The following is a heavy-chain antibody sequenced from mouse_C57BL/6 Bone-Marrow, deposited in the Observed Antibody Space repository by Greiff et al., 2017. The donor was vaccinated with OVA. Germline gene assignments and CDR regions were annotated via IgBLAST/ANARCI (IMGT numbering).Heavy chain of an antibody. D-gene: IGHD2-4*01. CDR1: GFNIKDDY. CDR3: TIYYDFSWFAY. V-gene: IGHV14-4*01. CDR2: IDPENGDT. J-gene: IGHJ3*01. Sequence: EVQLQESGAELVRPGASVKLSCTASGFNIKDDYMHWVKQRPEQGLEWIGWIDPENGDTEYASKFQGKATITADTYSNTAYLQLSSLTSEDTAVYYCTIYYDFSWFAYWGQGTLVTVSA.